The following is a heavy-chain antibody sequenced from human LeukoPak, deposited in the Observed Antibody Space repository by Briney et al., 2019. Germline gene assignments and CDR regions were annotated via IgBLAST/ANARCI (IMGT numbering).Heavy chain of an antibody. Sequence: GGSLRLSCAASGFTFSSYGMHWVRQAPGKGLVWVSCLNSDGSSTSYADSVRGRFTISRDNAKNTLYLQMDSLRAEDTAVYYCATGNYHAFDIWGQGTMVTVSS. V-gene: IGHV3-74*01. CDR2: LNSDGSST. J-gene: IGHJ3*02. CDR3: ATGNYHAFDI. CDR1: GFTFSSYG. D-gene: IGHD1-7*01.